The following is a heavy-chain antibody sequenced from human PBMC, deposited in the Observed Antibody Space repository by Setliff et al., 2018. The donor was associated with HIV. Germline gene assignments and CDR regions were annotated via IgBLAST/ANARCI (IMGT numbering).Heavy chain of an antibody. CDR1: GGSFSGYY. CDR2: VTHSGRT. J-gene: IGHJ4*02. D-gene: IGHD6-19*01. V-gene: IGHV4-34*01. Sequence: SETLSLICAVYGGSFSGYYWSWIRQPPGKGLEWIGEVTHSGRTNYNPSLESRVTTSVDTSKKQFSLRLTSVTAADTAVYYCARGVRDNSGWSSYYFDYWGQGTRGTVSS. CDR3: ARGVRDNSGWSSYYFDY.